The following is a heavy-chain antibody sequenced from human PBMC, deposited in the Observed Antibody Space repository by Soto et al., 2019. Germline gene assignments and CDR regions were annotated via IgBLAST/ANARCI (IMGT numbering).Heavy chain of an antibody. J-gene: IGHJ4*02. Sequence: QVQLQESGPGLVKPSETLSLTCTVSGGSISSYYWSWIRQPPGKGLEWIGYIYYSGSTNYNPSLKSRVTISVATSKNQFSRKLSSVTAADTAVYYCARRYGVYFDYWGQGTLVTVSS. CDR2: IYYSGST. CDR3: ARRYGVYFDY. CDR1: GGSISSYY. D-gene: IGHD4-17*01. V-gene: IGHV4-59*08.